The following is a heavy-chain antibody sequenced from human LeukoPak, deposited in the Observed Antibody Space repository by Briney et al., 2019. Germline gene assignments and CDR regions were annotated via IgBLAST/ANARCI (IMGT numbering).Heavy chain of an antibody. J-gene: IGHJ4*02. V-gene: IGHV4-59*11. CDR1: GGSISSHY. Sequence: SETLSLTCTVSGGSISSHYWSWIRQPPGKGLEWIGYIYYSGSTNYNPSLKSRVTISVDTSKNQFSLKLSSVTAADTAVYYCAGGASYSSSWYDYWGQGTLVTVSS. CDR3: AGGASYSSSWYDY. CDR2: IYYSGST. D-gene: IGHD6-13*01.